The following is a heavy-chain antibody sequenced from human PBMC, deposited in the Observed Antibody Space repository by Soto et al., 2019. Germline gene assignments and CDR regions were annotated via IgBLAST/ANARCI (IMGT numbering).Heavy chain of an antibody. CDR2: IGGRGNSA. CDR1: GFIFTNYA. J-gene: IGHJ3*01. CDR3: VRGGRGSFDF. D-gene: IGHD5-12*01. Sequence: PGGSLRLSCAASGFIFTNYAMNWVRQAPGKGLEWVSVIGGRGNSAYYADSVQGRFTISRDNSKNTLSLQMSSLTADDTAIYYCVRGGRGSFDFWGRGTMVTVSS. V-gene: IGHV3-23*01.